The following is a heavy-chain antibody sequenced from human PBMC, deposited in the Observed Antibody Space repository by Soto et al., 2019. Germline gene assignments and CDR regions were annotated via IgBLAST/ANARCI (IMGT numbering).Heavy chain of an antibody. J-gene: IGHJ5*02. CDR1: GGSISSGGYY. Sequence: QVQLQESGPGLVKPSQTLSLACTVSGGSISSGGYYWSWIRQHPGKGLEWIGYIYYSGSTYYNPSLKSRVTISVDTSKNQFSLKLSSVTAADTAVYYCARDTAAGTGIWFDPWGQGTLVTVSS. CDR2: IYYSGST. D-gene: IGHD6-13*01. V-gene: IGHV4-31*03. CDR3: ARDTAAGTGIWFDP.